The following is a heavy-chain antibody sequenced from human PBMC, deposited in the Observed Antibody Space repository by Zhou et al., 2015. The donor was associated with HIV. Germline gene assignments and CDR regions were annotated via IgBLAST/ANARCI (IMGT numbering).Heavy chain of an antibody. CDR3: ARGGQRVVEHHYFYAMDV. J-gene: IGHJ6*02. Sequence: QVQLVQSGAEVKKAGSSVKVSCKTSGDTFSSFGINWVRQAPGQGLEWMGGIIPLLATPNYAQKFQGRVTITADDSTNTAYMELSSLTFEDTAVYYCARGGQRVVEHHYFYAMDVWGQGTTLSVSS. CDR2: IIPLLATP. D-gene: IGHD6-25*01. V-gene: IGHV1-69*11. CDR1: GDTFSSFG.